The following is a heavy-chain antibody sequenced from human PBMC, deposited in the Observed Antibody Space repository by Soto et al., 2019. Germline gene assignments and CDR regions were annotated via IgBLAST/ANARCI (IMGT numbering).Heavy chain of an antibody. D-gene: IGHD3-16*01. CDR1: GFIFSNFG. Sequence: QVQLVESGGGVVQPGGSLRLSCAASGFIFSNFGMHWVRQAPGKGLEWVAVISYDGSNKEYADSVKGRFTISRDNSKNTVYLQMDSLRGEDSAVYYCAQEREEWLVWVRPEGYWGQGTVVTVSS. J-gene: IGHJ4*02. CDR3: AQEREEWLVWVRPEGY. V-gene: IGHV3-30*18. CDR2: ISYDGSNK.